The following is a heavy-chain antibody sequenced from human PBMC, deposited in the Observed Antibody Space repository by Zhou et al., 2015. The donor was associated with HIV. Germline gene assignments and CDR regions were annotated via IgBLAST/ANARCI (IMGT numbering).Heavy chain of an antibody. CDR3: ARSPRSLVVVAATPDY. Sequence: QVQLVQSGAEVKKPGASVKVSCKASGYTFTSYYMHWVRQAPGQGLEWMGIINPSGGSTSYAQKFQGRVTMTRDTSTSTVYMELSSLRSEDTAVYYCARSPRSLVVVAATPDYWGQGTLVTVSS. CDR1: GYTFTSYY. D-gene: IGHD2-15*01. J-gene: IGHJ4*02. CDR2: INPSGGST. V-gene: IGHV1-46*01.